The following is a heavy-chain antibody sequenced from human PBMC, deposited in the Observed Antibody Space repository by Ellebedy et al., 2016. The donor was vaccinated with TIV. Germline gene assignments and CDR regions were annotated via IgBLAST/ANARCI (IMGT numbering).Heavy chain of an antibody. CDR3: ATSYEPDWNTYGLDV. D-gene: IGHD1/OR15-1a*01. J-gene: IGHJ6*02. CDR2: IYHSGTT. CDR1: GGSISAGGYS. Sequence: MPSETLSLTCAVSGGSISAGGYSWSWIRQPPGKGLEWIGYIYHSGTTFYNPSLRSRLTISIDTSTNQFALQLTSVTAADTAVYYCATSYEPDWNTYGLDVWGQGTTVTVSS. V-gene: IGHV4-30-2*01.